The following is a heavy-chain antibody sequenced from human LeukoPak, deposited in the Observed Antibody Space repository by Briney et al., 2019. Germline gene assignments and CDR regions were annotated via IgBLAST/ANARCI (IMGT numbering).Heavy chain of an antibody. J-gene: IGHJ4*02. D-gene: IGHD3-9*01. CDR2: VSGSGGST. CDR3: AKRGVTGYKEAFDY. CDR1: GFTFSTYA. V-gene: IGHV3-23*01. Sequence: GGSLRLSCAASGFTFSTYAMSWVRQAPGKGLEWVSAVSGSGGSTYYADSVEGRFTISRDNSKDTLHLQMNSLRAEDTAVYYCAKRGVTGYKEAFDYWGQGTLVTVSS.